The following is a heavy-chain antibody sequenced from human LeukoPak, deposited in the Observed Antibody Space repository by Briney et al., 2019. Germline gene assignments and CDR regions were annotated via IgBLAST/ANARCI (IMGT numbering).Heavy chain of an antibody. CDR3: ARISSPIGPYYYDSSGYLTSPWFDP. J-gene: IGHJ5*02. CDR2: IYYSGST. Sequence: SETLSLTCTVSGGSISSYYWSWIRQPPGKGLEWIGYIYYSGSTNYNPSLKSRVTISVDTSKNQFSLKLSSVTAADTAVYYCARISSPIGPYYYDSSGYLTSPWFDPWGQGTLVTVSS. V-gene: IGHV4-59*08. CDR1: GGSISSYY. D-gene: IGHD3-22*01.